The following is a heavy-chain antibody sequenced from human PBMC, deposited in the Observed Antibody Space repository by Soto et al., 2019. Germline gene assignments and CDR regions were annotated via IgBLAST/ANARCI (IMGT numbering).Heavy chain of an antibody. CDR3: AREMGDGSGSYFFDY. D-gene: IGHD3-10*01. V-gene: IGHV3-33*08. CDR2: IWYDGSNK. CDR1: GFTFSSYG. J-gene: IGHJ4*02. Sequence: GGSLRLSCAASGFTFSSYGMHWVRQAPGKGLEWVAVIWYDGSNKYYADSVKGRFTISRDNSKNTLYLQMNSLRAEDTAVYYCAREMGDGSGSYFFDYWGQGTLVTVSS.